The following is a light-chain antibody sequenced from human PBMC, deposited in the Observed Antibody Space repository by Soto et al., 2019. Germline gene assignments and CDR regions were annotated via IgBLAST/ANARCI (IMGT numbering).Light chain of an antibody. CDR1: LPIRNL. Sequence: DIQLAPAPSTRSASGGDRATITGGASLPIRNLLDWYQHKPRKAPKLLIYDASSVQSAAPSRFSGGGSGTEFALTISSLQADDCATYYCHQYHGSSGTCSQGTEVDIK. J-gene: IGKJ1*01. CDR2: DAS. V-gene: IGKV1-5*01. CDR3: HQYHGSSGT.